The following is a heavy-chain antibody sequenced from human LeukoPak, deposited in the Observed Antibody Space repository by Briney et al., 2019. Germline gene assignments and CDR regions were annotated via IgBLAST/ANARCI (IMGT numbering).Heavy chain of an antibody. CDR3: ARGANNYDFWSGYYRTYYFDY. Sequence: PSETLSLTCAVYGGSFSGYYWSWIRQPPGKGLEWIGYIYYSGSTNYNPSLKSRVTISVDTSKNQFSLKLSSVTAADTAVYYCARGANNYDFWSGYYRTYYFDYWGQGTLVTVSS. CDR2: IYYSGST. J-gene: IGHJ4*02. CDR1: GGSFSGYY. V-gene: IGHV4-59*01. D-gene: IGHD3-3*01.